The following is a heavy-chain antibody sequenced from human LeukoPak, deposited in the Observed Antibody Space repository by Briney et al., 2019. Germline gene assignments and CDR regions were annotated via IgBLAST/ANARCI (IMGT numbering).Heavy chain of an antibody. Sequence: PSETLSLTCTVSGGSMSSYYWSWIRQPAGKGLEWIGRVYIRANTNYNPSLKSRVTMSVDTSKNQFSLKLTSVTAADTAVYYCARGLSYSKDIWGQGTMVTVSS. CDR1: GGSMSSYY. CDR3: ARGLSYSKDI. J-gene: IGHJ3*02. CDR2: VYIRANT. V-gene: IGHV4-4*07. D-gene: IGHD2-15*01.